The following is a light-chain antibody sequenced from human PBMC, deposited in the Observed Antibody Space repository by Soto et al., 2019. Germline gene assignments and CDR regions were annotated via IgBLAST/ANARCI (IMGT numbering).Light chain of an antibody. CDR3: TSYTSSSTYV. CDR1: SSDVGGHNS. V-gene: IGLV2-14*01. J-gene: IGLJ1*01. CDR2: NVS. Sequence: SVLTQPASVSGPPGQSITISCTGTSSDVGGHNSVSWYQQHPGKAPKLMIYNVSNRPSGVSNRFSGSKSGNTASLTISGLLAEDEADYYCTSYTSSSTYVFGAGTKVTVL.